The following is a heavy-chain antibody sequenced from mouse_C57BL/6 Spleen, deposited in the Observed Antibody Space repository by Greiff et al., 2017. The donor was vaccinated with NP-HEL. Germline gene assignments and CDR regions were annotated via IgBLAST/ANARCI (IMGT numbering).Heavy chain of an antibody. CDR1: GFNIKDYY. V-gene: IGHV14-1*01. Sequence: VQLKESGAELVRPGASVKLSCTASGFNIKDYYMHWVKQRPEQGLEWIGRIDPEDGDTEYAPKFQGKATMTADTSSNTAYLQLSSLTSEDTAVYYCTAYYSNYAWFAYWGQGTLVTVSA. CDR3: TAYYSNYAWFAY. CDR2: IDPEDGDT. J-gene: IGHJ3*01. D-gene: IGHD2-5*01.